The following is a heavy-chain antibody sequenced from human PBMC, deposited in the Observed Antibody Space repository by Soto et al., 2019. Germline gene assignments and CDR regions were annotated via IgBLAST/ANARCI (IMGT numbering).Heavy chain of an antibody. CDR2: IYYSGST. CDR3: ARHGSVELEQPYYFDY. J-gene: IGHJ4*02. CDR1: GGSISSSSYY. D-gene: IGHD1-1*01. V-gene: IGHV4-39*01. Sequence: SETLSLTCTVSGGSISSSSYYWGWIRQPPGKGLEWIGSIYYSGSTYYNPSLKSRVTISVDTSKNQFPLKLSSVTAADTAVYYCARHGSVELEQPYYFDYWGQGTLVTVSS.